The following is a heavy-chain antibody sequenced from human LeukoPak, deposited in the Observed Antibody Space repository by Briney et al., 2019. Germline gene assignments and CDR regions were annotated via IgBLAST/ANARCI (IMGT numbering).Heavy chain of an antibody. CDR1: GFTFSTYV. CDR2: ISGSGGNT. D-gene: IGHD1-14*01. J-gene: IGHJ4*02. CDR3: AKEYSVRNQFDH. V-gene: IGHV3-23*01. Sequence: PGGSLRLSCAASGFTFSTYVMNWVRQAPGKGLEWVSVISGSGGNTYYADAVKGRFTISRDNSKNTLYLQMNSLRAEDTAVYYCAKEYSVRNQFDHWGQGTLVAVSS.